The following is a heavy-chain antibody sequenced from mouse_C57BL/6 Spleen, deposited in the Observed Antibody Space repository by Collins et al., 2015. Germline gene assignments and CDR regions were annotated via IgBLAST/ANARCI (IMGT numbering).Heavy chain of an antibody. CDR3: ARSYYYGGYFDV. V-gene: IGHV1-76*01. CDR1: GYTFTDYY. CDR2: IYPGSGNT. J-gene: IGHJ1*03. D-gene: IGHD1-1*01. Sequence: QVQLKQSGAELVRPGASVKLSCKASGYTFTDYYINWVKQRPGQGLEWIARIYPGSGNTYYNEKFKGKATLTAEKSSSTAYMQLSSLTSEDSVVYFCARSYYYGGYFDVWGTGTTVTVPS.